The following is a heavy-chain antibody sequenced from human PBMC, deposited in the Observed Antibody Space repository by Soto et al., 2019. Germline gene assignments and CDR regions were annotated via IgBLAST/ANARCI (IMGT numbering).Heavy chain of an antibody. D-gene: IGHD6-13*01. CDR2: ISAYNGNT. CDR1: GYTFTSYG. V-gene: IGHV1-18*01. Sequence: QVQLVQSGTEVKKPGASVKVSCKASGYTFTSYGISWVLQAPRQGLEWMGWISAYNGNTNYAQKFQGRVTMTTDTSTSTDYMELRSLRSDDTAVYYCARDRVGVAADGYDYWGQGTLVTVSS. CDR3: ARDRVGVAADGYDY. J-gene: IGHJ4*02.